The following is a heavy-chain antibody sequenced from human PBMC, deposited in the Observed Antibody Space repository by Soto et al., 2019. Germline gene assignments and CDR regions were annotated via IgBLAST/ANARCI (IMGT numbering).Heavy chain of an antibody. J-gene: IGHJ4*02. CDR1: GGSISNYY. V-gene: IGHV4-59*12. Sequence: PSETLSLTCTVSGGSISNYYWSWIRQPPGKGLEWIGYMYYSGSTNYNPSLKSRVTISVDTSKNQFSLKLSSVTAADTAVYYCARGGSCLYLGRPVRPTVDWCPGPLVTVFS. CDR2: MYYSGST. D-gene: IGHD2-8*01. CDR3: ARGGSCLYLGRPVRPTVD.